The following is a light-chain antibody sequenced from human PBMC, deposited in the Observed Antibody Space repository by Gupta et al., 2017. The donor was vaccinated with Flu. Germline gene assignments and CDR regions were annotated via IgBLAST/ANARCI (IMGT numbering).Light chain of an antibody. V-gene: IGLV3-10*01. Sequence: SYELTRPPSVSVSPGQTARITCPGDALPKKYAYWYQQKSGQAPVLVIYEDNKRPSGIPERFSGSSSGTMATLTISGAQVEDEADYYCYSTDNSGNHRGVFGGGTKLTVL. CDR3: YSTDNSGNHRGV. CDR2: EDN. CDR1: ALPKKY. J-gene: IGLJ2*01.